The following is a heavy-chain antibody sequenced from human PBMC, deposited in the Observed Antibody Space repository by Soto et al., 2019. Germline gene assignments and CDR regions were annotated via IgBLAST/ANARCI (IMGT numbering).Heavy chain of an antibody. Sequence: VASVKVSCKASGYTFTSYDINWVRQATGQGLEWTGWMNPNSGNTGYAQKFQGRVTMTRNTSISTAYMELSSLRSEDTAVYYCVKVELPQKYFQHWGQGTLVTVSS. V-gene: IGHV1-8*01. J-gene: IGHJ1*01. CDR2: MNPNSGNT. CDR3: VKVELPQKYFQH. D-gene: IGHD1-7*01. CDR1: GYTFTSYD.